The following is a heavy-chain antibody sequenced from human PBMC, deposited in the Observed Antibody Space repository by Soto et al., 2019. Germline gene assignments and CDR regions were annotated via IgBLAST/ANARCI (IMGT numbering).Heavy chain of an antibody. CDR2: ISGSGGST. CDR3: AKDLVVVAATPVNWFDP. D-gene: IGHD2-15*01. V-gene: IGHV3-23*01. CDR1: GFTFSSYA. J-gene: IGHJ5*02. Sequence: GGSLRLSCAASGFTFSSYAMSWVRQAPGKGLEWVSAISGSGGSTYYADSVKGRFTISRDNSKNTLYLQMNSLRAEDTAVYYCAKDLVVVAATPVNWFDPWGQGTLVTVSS.